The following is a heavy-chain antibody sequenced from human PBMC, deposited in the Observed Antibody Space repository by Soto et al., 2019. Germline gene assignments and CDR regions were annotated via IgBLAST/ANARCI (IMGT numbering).Heavy chain of an antibody. CDR1: GGSISSYY. CDR2: IYYSGST. V-gene: IGHV4-59*01. CDR3: ARGAGRKGGAFDI. D-gene: IGHD3-16*01. J-gene: IGHJ3*02. Sequence: SETLSLTCTVSGGSISSYYWSWIRQPPGKGLKWIGYIYYSGSTNYNPSLKSRVTISVDTSKYQFSLKLSSVTAADTAVYYCARGAGRKGGAFDIWGQGTMVTVSS.